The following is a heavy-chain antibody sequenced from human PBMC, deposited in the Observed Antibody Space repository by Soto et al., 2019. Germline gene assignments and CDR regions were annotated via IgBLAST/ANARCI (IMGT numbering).Heavy chain of an antibody. D-gene: IGHD2-15*01. Sequence: ELRLVESGGGLVQPGGSLRLSCAASGFTFNNYEMIWVRQAPGKGLEWVANIKQDGGEKYYVDSVKGRFTISRDMAMDSLYMQMNSLRVEDTSVCYCARPDCPGMDVWGLGTTVTGSS. CDR3: ARPDCPGMDV. V-gene: IGHV3-7*05. J-gene: IGHJ6*02. CDR2: IKQDGGEK. CDR1: GFTFNNYE.